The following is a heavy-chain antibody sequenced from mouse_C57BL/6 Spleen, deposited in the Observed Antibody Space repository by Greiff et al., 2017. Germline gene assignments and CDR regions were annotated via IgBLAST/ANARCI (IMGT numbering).Heavy chain of an antibody. J-gene: IGHJ2*01. D-gene: IGHD2-5*01. CDR1: GYKFTDYE. V-gene: IGHV1-15*01. CDR3: TRSRSNYYFDY. Sequence: VQLQQSGAELVRPGASVTLSCTASGYKFTDYEMHWVKQTPVHGLEWIGAIDPETGGTAYNQKFKGKAILTADNSSSTAYMELRSLTSEDSAVYYCTRSRSNYYFDYWGQGTTLTVSS. CDR2: IDPETGGT.